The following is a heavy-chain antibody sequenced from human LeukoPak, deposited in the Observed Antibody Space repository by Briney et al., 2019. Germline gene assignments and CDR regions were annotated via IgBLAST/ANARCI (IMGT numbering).Heavy chain of an antibody. Sequence: PGGSLRLSCAASGFTFSSYEMNWVRQATGKALECVSYISSRGTTTYYADSVKGRFTISRDDATNSLYLHMNSLRVEDTAVYYCARLYSSSSGLRASDYWGQGTLVTVSS. CDR2: ISSRGTTT. D-gene: IGHD6-6*01. V-gene: IGHV3-48*03. J-gene: IGHJ4*02. CDR3: ARLYSSSSGLRASDY. CDR1: GFTFSSYE.